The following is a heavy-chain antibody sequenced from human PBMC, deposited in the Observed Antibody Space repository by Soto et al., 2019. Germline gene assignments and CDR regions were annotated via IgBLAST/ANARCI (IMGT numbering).Heavy chain of an antibody. V-gene: IGHV4-39*01. CDR3: ARSMIGTHEYFQH. D-gene: IGHD3-22*01. J-gene: IGHJ1*01. CDR1: GGSISSSSYY. Sequence: QLQLQESGPGLVKPSETLSLTCTVSGGSISSSSYYWGWIRQPPGKGLEWIGSIYYSGSTYYNPSLKSRVTISVDTSKNQFSLKLSSVTAADTAVYYCARSMIGTHEYFQHWGQGTLVTVSS. CDR2: IYYSGST.